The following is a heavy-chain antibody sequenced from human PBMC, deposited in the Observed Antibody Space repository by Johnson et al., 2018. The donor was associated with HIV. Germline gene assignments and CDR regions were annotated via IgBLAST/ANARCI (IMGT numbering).Heavy chain of an antibody. CDR3: ARAPRAFCDGDCYPNAFGI. CDR1: GFTFSDYY. D-gene: IGHD2-21*02. Sequence: VQLVESGGGLVKPGGSLRLSCAASGFTFSDYYMSWIRQAPGKGLAWVSYISSSGSTIYYADSVKGRFPLSRDNAKNPLYLQMNSLRAEDTAVYYCARAPRAFCDGDCYPNAFGIWGQGTMVTVSS. CDR2: ISSSGSTI. J-gene: IGHJ3*02. V-gene: IGHV3-11*04.